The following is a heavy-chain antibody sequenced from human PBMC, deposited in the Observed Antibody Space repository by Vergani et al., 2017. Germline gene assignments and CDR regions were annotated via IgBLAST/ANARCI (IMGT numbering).Heavy chain of an antibody. CDR1: GGTFSSYA. D-gene: IGHD5-18*01. CDR2: IIPIFGTA. CDR3: AGGGRGYSDGYSEGPGWVYNWFDP. Sequence: QVQLVQSGAEVKKPGSSVKVSCKASGGTFSSYAISWVRQAPGQGLEWMGRIIPIFGTANYAQKFQGRVTITADKSTSTAYMELSSLGSEDTAVYYCAGGGRGYSDGYSEGPGWVYNWFDPWGRETLVTGSS. J-gene: IGHJ5*02. V-gene: IGHV1-69*13.